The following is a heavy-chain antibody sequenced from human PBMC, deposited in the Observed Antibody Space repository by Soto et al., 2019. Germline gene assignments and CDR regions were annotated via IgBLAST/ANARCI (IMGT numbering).Heavy chain of an antibody. V-gene: IGHV3-21*01. CDR3: ARGAPYCSSTSCYPHYYYYYGMDV. Sequence: GGSLRLSCAASGFTFSSYSMNWVRQAPGKGLEWVSSISSSSSYIYYADSVKGRFTISRDNAKNSRYLQMNSLRAEETAVYYCARGAPYCSSTSCYPHYYYYYGMDVWGQGTTVTVSS. CDR1: GFTFSSYS. J-gene: IGHJ6*02. D-gene: IGHD2-2*01. CDR2: ISSSSSYI.